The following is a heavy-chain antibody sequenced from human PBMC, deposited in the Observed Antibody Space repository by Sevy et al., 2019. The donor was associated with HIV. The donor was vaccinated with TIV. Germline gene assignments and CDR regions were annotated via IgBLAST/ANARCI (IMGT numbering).Heavy chain of an antibody. CDR3: ARGERYDFWSGYYPSGKVYPGLYYYYGMDV. D-gene: IGHD3-3*01. V-gene: IGHV3-30-3*01. J-gene: IGHJ6*02. CDR1: GFTFSSYA. Sequence: GGSLRLSCAASGFTFSSYAMHWVRQAPGKGLEWVAVISYDGSNKYYADSVKGRFTISRENSKNTLYLQMNSLRAEDTAVYYCARGERYDFWSGYYPSGKVYPGLYYYYGMDVWGQGTTVTVSS. CDR2: ISYDGSNK.